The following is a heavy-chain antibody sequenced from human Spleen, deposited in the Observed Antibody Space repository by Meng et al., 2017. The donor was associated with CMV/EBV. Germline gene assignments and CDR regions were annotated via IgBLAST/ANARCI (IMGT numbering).Heavy chain of an antibody. CDR1: GGSFSGYY. Sequence: SETLSLTCAVYGGSFSGYYWSWIRQPPGKGLEWIGYILYSGSTTYNPSLKSRVSISVDTSTNQFSLKLRSVTAADTAVYYCARTKYDFWSGYKYYAMDVWGLGTTVTVSS. J-gene: IGHJ6*02. CDR2: ILYSGST. CDR3: ARTKYDFWSGYKYYAMDV. V-gene: IGHV4-59*12. D-gene: IGHD3-3*01.